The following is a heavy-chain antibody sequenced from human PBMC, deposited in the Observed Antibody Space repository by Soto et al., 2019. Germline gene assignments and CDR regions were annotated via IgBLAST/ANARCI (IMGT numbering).Heavy chain of an antibody. CDR3: ARTYYYDSSGPS. Sequence: AGSLRLFCAASGFTFSSYAIHWVRQAPGKGLEWVAVISYDGSNKYYADSVKGRFTISRDNSKNTLYLQMNSLRAEDTAVCYCARTYYYDSSGPSWGQGTLVTVSS. V-gene: IGHV3-30-3*01. CDR2: ISYDGSNK. CDR1: GFTFSSYA. J-gene: IGHJ4*02. D-gene: IGHD3-22*01.